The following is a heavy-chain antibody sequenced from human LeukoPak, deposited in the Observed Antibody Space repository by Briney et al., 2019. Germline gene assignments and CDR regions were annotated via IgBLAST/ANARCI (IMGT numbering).Heavy chain of an antibody. CDR3: ARHAYRSYFDY. V-gene: IGHV4-59*08. D-gene: IGHD4-11*01. J-gene: IGHJ4*02. Sequence: SETLSLTCTVSGGSISSYYWSWIRQPPGKGLEWIGYIYYSGSTNYNPSFKSRVTISVDTSKNQFSLKLSSVTAADTAVYYCARHAYRSYFDYWGQGTLVTVSS. CDR2: IYYSGST. CDR1: GGSISSYY.